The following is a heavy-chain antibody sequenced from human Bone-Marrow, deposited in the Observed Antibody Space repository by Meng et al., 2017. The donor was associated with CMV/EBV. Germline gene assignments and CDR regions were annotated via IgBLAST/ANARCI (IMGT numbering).Heavy chain of an antibody. D-gene: IGHD5-24*01. CDR3: ARKIEMATISGYFGY. CDR1: GGSISSSSYY. Sequence: SETLSLTCTVSGGSISSSSYYWGWIRQPPGKGLEWIGSIYYSGSTYYNPSLKSRVTISVDASKNQFSLKLSSVTAADTAVYYCARKIEMATISGYFGYWGQGPLVTVYS. J-gene: IGHJ4*02. V-gene: IGHV4-39*07. CDR2: IYYSGST.